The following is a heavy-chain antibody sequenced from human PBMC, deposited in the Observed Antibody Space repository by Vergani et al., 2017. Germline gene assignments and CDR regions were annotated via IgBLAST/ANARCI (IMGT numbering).Heavy chain of an antibody. V-gene: IGHV4-38-2*01. D-gene: IGHD5-12*01. CDR2: IHNRGKT. J-gene: IGHJ4*02. CDR3: TRQPQEGASGPPSVPT. CDR1: GYSIGSGFY. Sequence: QVRLEESGPGLVKPSETLSLTCSVSGYSIGSGFYWAWIRQSPGEGLQWLTSIHNRGKTYHNPSLKSRVTISVDTSKNDFSLKVTSVTAADTAVYYCTRQPQEGASGPPSVPTWGQGISVIVSS.